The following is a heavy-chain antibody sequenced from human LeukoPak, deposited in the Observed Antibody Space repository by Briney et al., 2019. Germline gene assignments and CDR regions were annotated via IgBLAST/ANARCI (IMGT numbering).Heavy chain of an antibody. CDR3: ARDGSSWPY. CDR2: IKQDGSGR. J-gene: IGHJ4*02. CDR1: GFTLSNYW. V-gene: IGHV3-7*01. Sequence: PGGTRRLSCGASGFTLSNYWMTGVRRCPGKGMEWVANIKQDGSGRNHVESVKGSFTISRDNTQNCMYLQMTSLRGEDTAIYYCARDGSSWPYWGQGTLVTVSS. D-gene: IGHD6-13*01.